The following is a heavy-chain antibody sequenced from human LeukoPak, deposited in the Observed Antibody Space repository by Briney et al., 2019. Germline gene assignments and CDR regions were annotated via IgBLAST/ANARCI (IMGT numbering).Heavy chain of an antibody. V-gene: IGHV4-59*01. CDR3: ARQRRDYGDDAFDY. CDR1: GGSISTYY. Sequence: SETLSLTCTVSGGSISTYYWSWIRQPPGKGLEWIGYIYYTGSTSYNPSLNSRVTMSVDTSKNQFSLKLSSVTAADTAVYYCARQRRDYGDDAFDYWGQGTLVTVSS. J-gene: IGHJ4*02. CDR2: IYYTGST. D-gene: IGHD4-17*01.